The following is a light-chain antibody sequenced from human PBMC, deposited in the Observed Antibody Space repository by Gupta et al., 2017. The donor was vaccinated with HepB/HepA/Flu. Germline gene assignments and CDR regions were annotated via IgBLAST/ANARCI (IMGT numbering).Light chain of an antibody. CDR1: SSDVGGYNY. CDR2: DVS. V-gene: IGLV2-11*01. CDR3: CSYAGSYTYV. J-gene: IGLJ1*01. Sequence: QSALTKPRSVSGSPGQSVTITRTGTSSDVGGYNYVSWYQQHPGKAPKLMIYDVSKRPSGVPDRFSGSKSGNTASLTISGLQAEDEADYYCCSYAGSYTYVFGTGTKVTVL.